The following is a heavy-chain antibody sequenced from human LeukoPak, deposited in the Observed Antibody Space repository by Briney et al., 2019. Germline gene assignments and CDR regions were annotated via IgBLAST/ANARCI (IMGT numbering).Heavy chain of an antibody. V-gene: IGHV4-30-4*08. D-gene: IGHD2-2*01. CDR1: GGSISSGDYY. CDR2: IYYSGST. J-gene: IGHJ4*02. CDR3: ARDGGVVPAAIHPYIDY. Sequence: SETLSLTCTVSGGSISSGDYYWSWIRQPPGKGLEWIGYIYYSGSTYYNPSLKSRVTISVDTSKNQFSLKLSSVTAADTAVYYCARDGGVVPAAIHPYIDYWGQGTLVTVSS.